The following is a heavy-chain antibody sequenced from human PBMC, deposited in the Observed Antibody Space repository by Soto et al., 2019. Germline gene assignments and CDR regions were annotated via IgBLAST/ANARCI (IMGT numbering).Heavy chain of an antibody. Sequence: QVQLVQSGAEVKKPGASVKVSCKASGYTFTSYDINWVRQATGQGLEWMGWMNPNSGNTGYAQKFQGRVTMTRNTSIRTAYMELSSLRSEDTAVYYCASGIAVAGLYYYYGMDVWGQGTTVTVSS. V-gene: IGHV1-8*01. CDR3: ASGIAVAGLYYYYGMDV. CDR2: MNPNSGNT. D-gene: IGHD6-19*01. CDR1: GYTFTSYD. J-gene: IGHJ6*02.